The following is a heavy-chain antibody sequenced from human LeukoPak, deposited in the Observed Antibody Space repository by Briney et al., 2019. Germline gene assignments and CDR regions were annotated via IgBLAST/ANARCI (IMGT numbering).Heavy chain of an antibody. V-gene: IGHV4-4*07. J-gene: IGHJ5*02. Sequence: SETLSLTCTVSGGSISSYYWSWIRQPAGKGLEWIGRIYISGITNYNPSLKSRVTMSIDTSKSQFSLILSSVTAADTAVYYCASEISSSWYQVDPWGQGTLVTVSS. CDR2: IYISGIT. CDR1: GGSISSYY. D-gene: IGHD3-22*01. CDR3: ASEISSSWYQVDP.